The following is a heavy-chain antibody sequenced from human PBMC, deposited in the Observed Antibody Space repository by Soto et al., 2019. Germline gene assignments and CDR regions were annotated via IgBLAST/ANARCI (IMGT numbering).Heavy chain of an antibody. J-gene: IGHJ6*03. V-gene: IGHV1-18*01. CDR3: AREASWWCSGGSCYFTHYYMDV. Sequence: GASVKVSCKASGYTFTIYGIIWVRQAPGQGLEWMGWISAYNGNTNYAQKLQGRVTMTTDTSTSTAYMELRSLRSDDTAVYYCAREASWWCSGGSCYFTHYYMDVWGKGTTVTVSS. CDR1: GYTFTIYG. CDR2: ISAYNGNT. D-gene: IGHD2-15*01.